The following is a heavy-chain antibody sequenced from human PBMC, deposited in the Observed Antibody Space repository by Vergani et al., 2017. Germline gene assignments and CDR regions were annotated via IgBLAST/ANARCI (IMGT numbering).Heavy chain of an antibody. V-gene: IGHV1-2*02. CDR1: GYTLTGYY. D-gene: IGHD2-2*01. Sequence: QVQLVQSGAEVKKPGASVKVSCKASGYTLTGYYMHWVRQAPGQGLEWMGWINPNSGGTNYAQKFQGRVTMTRDTSISTAYMELSRLRSDDTAVYYCASAYCSSTSCYAGFDYWGQGTLVTVSS. CDR3: ASAYCSSTSCYAGFDY. J-gene: IGHJ4*02. CDR2: INPNSGGT.